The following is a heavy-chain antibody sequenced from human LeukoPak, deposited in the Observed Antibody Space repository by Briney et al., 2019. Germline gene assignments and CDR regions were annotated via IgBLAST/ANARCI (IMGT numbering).Heavy chain of an antibody. D-gene: IGHD6-19*01. CDR1: GYNFRDYW. V-gene: IGHV5-10-1*01. CDR3: ASGGWYRAVDI. CDR2: IDPSDSYT. Sequence: PGESLKISCEGSGYNFRDYWIAWVRQMPGKGLEWMGRIDPSDSYTNYSPSFQGHVTISADKSISTAYLQWSSLKASDTAMYYCASGGWYRAVDIWGQGTMVTVSS. J-gene: IGHJ3*02.